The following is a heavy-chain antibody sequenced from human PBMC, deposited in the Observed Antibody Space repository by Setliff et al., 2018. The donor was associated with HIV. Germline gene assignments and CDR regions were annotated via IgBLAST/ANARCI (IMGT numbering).Heavy chain of an antibody. D-gene: IGHD5-18*01. J-gene: IGHJ4*02. Sequence: SETLSLTCTVSGGSIRSGGYYWNWIRQHPGKGLEWIGYIYYSGSTSYNPSLKSQVTISVDTSKNQFSLRVNSVTAADTAVYYCARQRKLNTAMAYDFDYWGQGTLVTVSS. CDR2: IYYSGST. CDR1: GGSIRSGGYY. CDR3: ARQRKLNTAMAYDFDY. V-gene: IGHV4-31*01.